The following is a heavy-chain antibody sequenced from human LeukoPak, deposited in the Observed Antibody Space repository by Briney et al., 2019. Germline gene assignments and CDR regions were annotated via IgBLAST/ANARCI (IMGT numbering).Heavy chain of an antibody. Sequence: GGSLRLSCAASGFTFSSYWMSWVRQAPGKGLEWVSAISGSGGSTYYADSVEGRFTISRDNAKNSLYLQMNSLRAEDTAVYYCARVGYNSEWYIGNWGQGTLVTVSS. CDR2: ISGSGGST. CDR3: ARVGYNSEWYIGN. D-gene: IGHD6-19*01. V-gene: IGHV3-23*01. CDR1: GFTFSSYW. J-gene: IGHJ4*02.